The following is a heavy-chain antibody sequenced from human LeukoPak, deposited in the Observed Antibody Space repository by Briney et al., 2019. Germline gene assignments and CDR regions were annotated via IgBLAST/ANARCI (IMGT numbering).Heavy chain of an antibody. V-gene: IGHV3-11*01. CDR1: GFTFSDYY. CDR3: ARGRVPDV. Sequence: GGSLRLSCAASGFTFSDYYMSWIRQAPGKGLECISYISNSGGIIYYADSMRGRFTISRDNAKSSLFLQMNSLRAEDTAVYYCARGRVPDVWGQGTTVTVSS. J-gene: IGHJ6*02. CDR2: ISNSGGII. D-gene: IGHD3-3*01.